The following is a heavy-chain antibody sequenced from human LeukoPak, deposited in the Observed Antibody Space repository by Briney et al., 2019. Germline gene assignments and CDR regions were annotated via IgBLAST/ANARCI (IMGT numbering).Heavy chain of an antibody. CDR2: ISGNGDRR. V-gene: IGHV3-23*01. Sequence: QPGGSLRLSCAASGLTFSIYGMHWVRQAPGKGLEWVSAISGNGDRRFYADSVTGRFTISRDNSKNTLYLQMNSLRVEDTAKYYCAKVITAAGTDYWGQGTLVTVSS. CDR3: AKVITAAGTDY. CDR1: GLTFSIYG. D-gene: IGHD6-13*01. J-gene: IGHJ4*02.